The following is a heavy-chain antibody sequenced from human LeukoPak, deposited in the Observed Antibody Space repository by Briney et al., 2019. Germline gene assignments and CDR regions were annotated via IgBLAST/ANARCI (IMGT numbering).Heavy chain of an antibody. Sequence: SGGSLRLSCAASGFIFSSYGMSWVRQAPGKGLEWVSSIGGSGGSTYYADSVKGRFTISRDNAKNSLYLQVNSLRAEDTAVYYCARDQGAGLDYWGQGTLVTVSS. J-gene: IGHJ4*02. D-gene: IGHD1-26*01. CDR1: GFIFSSYG. CDR3: ARDQGAGLDY. CDR2: IGGSGGST. V-gene: IGHV3-21*01.